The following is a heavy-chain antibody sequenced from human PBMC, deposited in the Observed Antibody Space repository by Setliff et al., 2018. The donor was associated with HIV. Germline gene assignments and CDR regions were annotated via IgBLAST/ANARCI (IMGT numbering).Heavy chain of an antibody. V-gene: IGHV4-39*01. CDR3: ARHGYSSDLRISYCDS. D-gene: IGHD5-18*01. Sequence: PSETLSLTCTVSGGSISSSVYYWGWIRQPPGKGLEWIGNIYYSGSTYYNPSLKSRITISVDTSKNQFSLKLSSVTAADTAVYYCARHGYSSDLRISYCDSWGQGSLVTVSS. CDR1: GGSISSSVYY. J-gene: IGHJ4*02. CDR2: IYYSGST.